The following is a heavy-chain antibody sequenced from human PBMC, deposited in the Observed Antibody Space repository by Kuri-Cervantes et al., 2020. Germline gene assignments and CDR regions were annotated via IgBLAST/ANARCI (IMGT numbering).Heavy chain of an antibody. CDR1: GFTFSSYS. J-gene: IGHJ2*01. Sequence: GGSLRLSCAASGFTFSSYSMNWVRQAPGKGLEWVSYISRSRGVMYYADSVKGRFTISRDNAKNSLSLQMNSLRAEDTAVYYCARNLRLPNWYFDLWGRGALVTVSS. D-gene: IGHD2-15*01. CDR2: ISRSRGVM. V-gene: IGHV3-48*01. CDR3: ARNLRLPNWYFDL.